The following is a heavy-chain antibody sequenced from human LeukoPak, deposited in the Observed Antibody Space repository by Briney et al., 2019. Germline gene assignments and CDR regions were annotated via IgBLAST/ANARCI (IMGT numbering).Heavy chain of an antibody. V-gene: IGHV4-34*01. Sequence: SETLSLTCAVYGGSFSGYYWSWIRQPPGKGLEWIGEINHSGSTNYNPSLKSRVTISVDTSKNQFSLKLSSVTAADTAVYYCARDPTEVVPNAFDIWGQGTMVTVSS. CDR2: INHSGST. CDR3: ARDPTEVVPNAFDI. J-gene: IGHJ3*02. D-gene: IGHD2-2*01. CDR1: GGSFSGYY.